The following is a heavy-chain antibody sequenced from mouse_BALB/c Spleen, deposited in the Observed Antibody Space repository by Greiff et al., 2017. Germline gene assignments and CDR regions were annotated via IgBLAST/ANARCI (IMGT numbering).Heavy chain of an antibody. CDR1: GFSLTSYG. V-gene: IGHV2-9*02. J-gene: IGHJ4*01. D-gene: IGHD1-1*01. Sequence: QVQLKESGPGLVAPSQSLSITCTVSGFSLTSYGVHWVRQPPGKGLEWLGVIWAGGSTNYNSALMSRLSISKDNSKSQVFLKMNSLQTDDTAMYYCARGHYYGSSSYAMDYWGQGTSVTVSS. CDR2: IWAGGST. CDR3: ARGHYYGSSSYAMDY.